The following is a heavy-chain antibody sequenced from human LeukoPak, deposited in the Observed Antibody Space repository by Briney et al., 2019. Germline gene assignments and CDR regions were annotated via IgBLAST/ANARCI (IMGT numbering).Heavy chain of an antibody. CDR1: GYTFTSYD. CDR3: ARGRSEQWLVYTLKAGNWFDP. J-gene: IGHJ5*02. CDR2: MNPNSGNT. V-gene: IGHV1-8*01. D-gene: IGHD6-19*01. Sequence: ASVKVSCKASGYTFTSYDINWVRQATGQGLEWMGWMNPNSGNTGYAQKFQGRVTMARNTSISTAYMELSSLRSEDTAVYYCARGRSEQWLVYTLKAGNWFDPWGQGTLVTVSS.